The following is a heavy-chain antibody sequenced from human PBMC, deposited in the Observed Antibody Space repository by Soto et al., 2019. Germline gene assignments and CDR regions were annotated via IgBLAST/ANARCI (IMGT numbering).Heavy chain of an antibody. CDR1: GGTFSSYT. J-gene: IGHJ5*02. V-gene: IGHV1-69*02. CDR3: ARPGSGSSWFDP. D-gene: IGHD3-10*01. Sequence: QVQLVQSGAEVKKPGSSVKVSCKASGGTFSSYTISWVRQAPGQGLEWMGRIIPILGIANYAQKFQGRVTITADKSTSTDYMEQSSLRAEDTAVYDCARPGSGSSWFDPWGQGTLVTVSS. CDR2: IIPILGIA.